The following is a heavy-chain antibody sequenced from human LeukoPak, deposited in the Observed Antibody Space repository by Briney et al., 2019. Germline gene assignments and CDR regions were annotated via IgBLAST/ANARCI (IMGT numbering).Heavy chain of an antibody. Sequence: GGSLRLSCAASGFTFSSYSMNWVRQAPGKGLEWVSSISTSSSYIYYADSVKGRFTISRDNAKNSLYLQMNSLRAEDTAVYYCARGSEWELLSCDFWGQGTAVTVSS. CDR3: ARGSEWELLSCDF. J-gene: IGHJ4*02. V-gene: IGHV3-21*01. D-gene: IGHD1-26*01. CDR1: GFTFSSYS. CDR2: ISTSSSYI.